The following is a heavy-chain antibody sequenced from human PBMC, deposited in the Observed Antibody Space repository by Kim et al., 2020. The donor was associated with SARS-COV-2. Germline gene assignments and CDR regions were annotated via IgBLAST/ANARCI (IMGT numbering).Heavy chain of an antibody. V-gene: IGHV3-23*01. CDR3: AKDRTFWSGYFDP. J-gene: IGHJ5*02. Sequence: YEDSVKGRFTIARDKSKNTLYLQMNSLRAEDTAVYYCAKDRTFWSGYFDPWGQGTLVTVSS. D-gene: IGHD3-3*01.